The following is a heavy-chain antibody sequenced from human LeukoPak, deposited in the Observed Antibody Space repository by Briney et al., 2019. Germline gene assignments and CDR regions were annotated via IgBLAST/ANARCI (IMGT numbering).Heavy chain of an antibody. V-gene: IGHV3-9*01. CDR2: ITRNGGTL. J-gene: IGHJ4*02. Sequence: GGSLRLSCSAAGVTFHEYDFHWVRQTPGRGLEWVSGITRNGGTLGYADSVKGRFTISRDNAKNSLYLHMNSLRPDDTAFYYCALNVGVTVADTLDYWGQGTLVTASS. CDR1: GVTFHEYD. D-gene: IGHD4-11*01. CDR3: ALNVGVTVADTLDY.